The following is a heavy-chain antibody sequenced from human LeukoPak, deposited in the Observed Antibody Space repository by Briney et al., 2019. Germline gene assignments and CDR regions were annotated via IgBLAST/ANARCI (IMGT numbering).Heavy chain of an antibody. D-gene: IGHD2-15*01. J-gene: IGHJ6*03. CDR2: INHSGST. CDR3: ARCRVVVVAATFYYYYYYMDV. V-gene: IGHV4-34*01. CDR1: GGSFSGYY. Sequence: SETLSLTCAVYGGSFSGYYWSWIRQPPGKGLEWIGEINHSGSTNYNPSLKSRVTISVDTSKNQFSLKLSSVTAADTAVDYWARCRVVVVAATFYYYYYYMDVWGKGTTVTVSS.